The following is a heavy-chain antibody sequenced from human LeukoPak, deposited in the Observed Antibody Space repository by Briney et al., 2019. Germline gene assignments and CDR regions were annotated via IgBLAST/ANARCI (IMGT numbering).Heavy chain of an antibody. CDR2: ISPNGVST. V-gene: IGHV3-64*01. CDR1: GFTFSSYW. J-gene: IGHJ4*02. Sequence: GGSLRLSCAASGFTFSSYWMSWVRQAPGKGLEYVSAISPNGVSTYYAHSVQGRFTISRDNSKNTLYLQVGSLRTEDMAVYYCARARLITTGKDYWGQGTLVTVSS. CDR3: ARARLITTGKDY. D-gene: IGHD3-22*01.